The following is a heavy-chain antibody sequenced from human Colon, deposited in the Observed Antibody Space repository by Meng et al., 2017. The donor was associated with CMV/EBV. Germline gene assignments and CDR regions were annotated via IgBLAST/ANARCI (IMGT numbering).Heavy chain of an antibody. CDR2: INEDGSKK. V-gene: IGHV3-7*01. CDR1: GFIFSVHW. Sequence: GESLKISCTDSGFIFSVHWMNWVRQAPGKGLEWVANINEDGSKKYYVDSVKGRFTISRDNAKNSLNLQMNSLRAEDTAVYYCARDIVVVPAAHFDYWGQGTLVTVSS. CDR3: ARDIVVVPAAHFDY. D-gene: IGHD2-2*01. J-gene: IGHJ4*02.